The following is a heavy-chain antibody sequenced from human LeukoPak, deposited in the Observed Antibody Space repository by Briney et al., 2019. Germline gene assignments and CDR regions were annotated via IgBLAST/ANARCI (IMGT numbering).Heavy chain of an antibody. J-gene: IGHJ4*02. D-gene: IGHD3-16*01. CDR3: ARGEFYYDL. V-gene: IGHV1-18*04. CDR1: GYIFTSNS. CDR2: ISTFNGYT. Sequence: ASVKVSCKPSGYIFTSNSITWVRQAPGQQLEWMGWISTFNGYTKYAQNLQGRITMTRDTSTRTVYLGMRNLRSDDTAVYFCARGEFYYDLWGQGTLVTVSS.